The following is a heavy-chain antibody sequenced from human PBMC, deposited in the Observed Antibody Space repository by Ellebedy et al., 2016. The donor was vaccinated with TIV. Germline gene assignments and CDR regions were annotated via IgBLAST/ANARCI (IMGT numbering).Heavy chain of an antibody. CDR3: AKEKSIHGDYYGMDV. D-gene: IGHD6-6*01. Sequence: PGGSLRLSCAASGFTVSGNYMSWVRQAPGQGLEWVSLIYKSGTTYYGDSVKGRFTISRDNSKNTLYLQMNSLRAEDSAVYYCAKEKSIHGDYYGMDVWGLGTTVIVSS. V-gene: IGHV3-53*01. CDR1: GFTVSGNY. J-gene: IGHJ6*02. CDR2: IYKSGTT.